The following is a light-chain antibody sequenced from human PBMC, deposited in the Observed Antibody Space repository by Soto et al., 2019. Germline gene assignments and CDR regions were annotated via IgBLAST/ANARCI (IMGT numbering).Light chain of an antibody. CDR2: GAS. Sequence: EIVMTQSPATLSVSPGERATLSCRASQSISRNSAWYQQKPGQSPRLLIYGASARAIGIPARFSGSGSGTEFTLTISSLQSEDFALYFCQQYNNWPFTFGPGTKVDIK. J-gene: IGKJ3*01. CDR3: QQYNNWPFT. CDR1: QSISRN. V-gene: IGKV3-15*01.